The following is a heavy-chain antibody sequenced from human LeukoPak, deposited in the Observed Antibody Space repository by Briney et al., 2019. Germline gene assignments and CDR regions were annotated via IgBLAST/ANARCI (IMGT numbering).Heavy chain of an antibody. CDR3: ARVSSH. V-gene: IGHV3-48*01. J-gene: IGHJ4*02. D-gene: IGHD1-14*01. CDR1: GFTFSTYS. CDR2: ISSSSSTI. Sequence: GGSLRLSCAASGFTFSTYSMNWVRRAPGKGLEWVSYISSSSSTIYYADSVKGRFTISRDNAKNSLYLQMNSLRAEDTAVYYCARVSSHWGQGTLVTVSS.